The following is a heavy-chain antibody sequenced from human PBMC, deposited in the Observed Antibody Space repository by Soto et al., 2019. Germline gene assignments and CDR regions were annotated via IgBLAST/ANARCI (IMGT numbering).Heavy chain of an antibody. CDR1: GFIFSNYA. D-gene: IGHD2-15*01. V-gene: IGHV3-23*01. J-gene: IGHJ1*01. CDR2: ISGSGGST. CDR3: AKQGEDDCSGGNCYLGYFQH. Sequence: EVQLLESGGGLVQPGGSLRLSCAASGFIFSNYAMSWVRQAPGKGLEWVSVISGSGGSTYYADSVKGRFTISRDNSKNTLHLQMKSLRAEDTAVYYCAKQGEDDCSGGNCYLGYFQHWGQGTLVTISS.